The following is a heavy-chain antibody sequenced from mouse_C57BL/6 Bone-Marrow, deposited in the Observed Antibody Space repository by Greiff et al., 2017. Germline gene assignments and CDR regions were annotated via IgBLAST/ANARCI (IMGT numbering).Heavy chain of an antibody. CDR2: IYPRDGST. D-gene: IGHD6-2*01. J-gene: IGHJ4*01. V-gene: IGHV1-85*01. CDR1: GYTFTSYD. Sequence: QVQLKESGPELVKPGASVKLSCKASGYTFTSYDINWVKQRPGQGLEWIGWIYPRDGSTKYTEKFKGKATLTVDTSSSTAYMELHSLTSEDSAVYFCARRGLEVSYAMDYWGQGTSVTVSS. CDR3: ARRGLEVSYAMDY.